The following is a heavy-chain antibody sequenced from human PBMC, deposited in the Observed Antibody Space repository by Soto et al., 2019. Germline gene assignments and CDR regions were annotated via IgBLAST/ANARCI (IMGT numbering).Heavy chain of an antibody. CDR1: GYTFTSYF. CDR2: ISAYNGNT. J-gene: IGHJ6*02. CDR3: ARQNYYSGMDV. Sequence: QVQLVQSGAEVKKPGASVKVSCKASGYTFTSYFITWVRQAPGQGLEWMGWISAYNGNTNYAQMLQGRVTMTTDTSTDTAYMEMTSLRSDDTAVYYCARQNYYSGMDVWCQGTTVTVSS. V-gene: IGHV1-18*01.